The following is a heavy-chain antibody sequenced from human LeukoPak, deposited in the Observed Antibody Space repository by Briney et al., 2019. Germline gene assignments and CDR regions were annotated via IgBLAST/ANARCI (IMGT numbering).Heavy chain of an antibody. CDR3: AKPRGEEWLVGLYDAFDI. J-gene: IGHJ3*02. V-gene: IGHV3-23*01. CDR2: ISGSDGST. Sequence: GGSLRLSCAASGFTFSSYAMSWVRQAPGKGLEWVTVISGSDGSTYYADSVKGRFTISRDNSKNTLYLQMNSLRAEDTAVFYCAKPRGEEWLVGLYDAFDIWGQGTMVTVSS. CDR1: GFTFSSYA. D-gene: IGHD6-19*01.